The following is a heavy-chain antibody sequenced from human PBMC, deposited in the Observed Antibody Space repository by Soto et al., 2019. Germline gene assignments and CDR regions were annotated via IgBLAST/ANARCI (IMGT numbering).Heavy chain of an antibody. CDR3: ASLYLSGLRIAARVWHYGMDV. Sequence: SVKVSCKASGGTFSNYAISWVLQAPGQGLEWMGGIIPIFGTANYAQKFQGRVTITADESTSTAYMELNRLTSDDTAVYYCASLYLSGLRIAARVWHYGMDVWGQ. CDR2: IIPIFGTA. CDR1: GGTFSNYA. D-gene: IGHD6-6*01. J-gene: IGHJ6*02. V-gene: IGHV1-69*13.